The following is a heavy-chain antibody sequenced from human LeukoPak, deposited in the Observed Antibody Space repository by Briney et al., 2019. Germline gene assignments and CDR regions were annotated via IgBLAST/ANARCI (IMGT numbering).Heavy chain of an antibody. CDR2: ITTSGGSA. CDR3: ARDFTN. CDR1: GFTFSSYA. D-gene: IGHD1-1*01. J-gene: IGHJ4*02. V-gene: IGHV3-23*01. Sequence: GESLRLSCAASGFTFSSYAMSWVRRAPGKGLEWVSGITTSGGSASYADSVKGRFTISRDNPGNTLFMEMHSLRAEDTAVYYCARDFTNWGQGTLVTVSS.